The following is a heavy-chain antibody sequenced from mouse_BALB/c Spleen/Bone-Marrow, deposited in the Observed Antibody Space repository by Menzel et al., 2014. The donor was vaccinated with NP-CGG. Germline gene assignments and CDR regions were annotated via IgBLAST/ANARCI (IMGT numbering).Heavy chain of an antibody. V-gene: IGHV1-9*01. CDR1: GYIFSSYW. D-gene: IGHD5-1*01. J-gene: IGHJ2*01. CDR3: ARGISYHFDY. CDR2: ILPGIST. Sequence: QVQLQQSGAELMKPGASVKISCKATGYIFSSYWIEWVKQRPGHGLEWIGEILPGISTNYNEKFKGKATFTADASSNTAYMQLSSLTPEDSAVYYCARGISYHFDYWGQGTTLTVSS.